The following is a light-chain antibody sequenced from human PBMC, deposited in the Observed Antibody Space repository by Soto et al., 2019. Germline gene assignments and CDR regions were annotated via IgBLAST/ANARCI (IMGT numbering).Light chain of an antibody. CDR2: KAS. CDR3: QQYSSDSNT. J-gene: IGKJ2*01. Sequence: DIQMTQSPSTLSASVGDRVTITCRASQDINIWLAWYQQKPGKAPKLLIYKASTLERGVPSRFIGSGSGTDFTLAISSLQPDDFASYYCQQYSSDSNTFGQRTRLDIK. CDR1: QDINIW. V-gene: IGKV1-5*03.